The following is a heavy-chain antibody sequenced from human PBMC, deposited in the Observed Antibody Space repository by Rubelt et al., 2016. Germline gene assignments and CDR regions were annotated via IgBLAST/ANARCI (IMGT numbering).Heavy chain of an antibody. CDR3: TTEPLGSDWYFDL. Sequence: EVQLVESGGALVKPDESLRLSCAASGFTFINAWMNWVRQAPGKGLEWVGRISTETDGGTTDYAAPVQGRFTISRDDSKNTVYLQMNSLKTEDTAVYYCTTEPLGSDWYFDLWGRGTLVTVSS. CDR2: ISTETDGGTT. J-gene: IGHJ2*01. CDR1: GFTFINAW. V-gene: IGHV3-15*07. D-gene: IGHD2-15*01.